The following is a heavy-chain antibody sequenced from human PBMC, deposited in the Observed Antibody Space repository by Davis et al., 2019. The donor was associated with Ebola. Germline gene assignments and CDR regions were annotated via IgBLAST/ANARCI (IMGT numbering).Heavy chain of an antibody. CDR2: ISGSGGST. J-gene: IGHJ4*02. Sequence: GESLKISCAASGFTFTSYAMSWVRQAPGKGLEWVSGISGSGGSTYYADSVKGRFTISRDNSNNLLYLQMNSLRDEDTAVYYCARSVPGIAVAGYFDYWGQGTLVTVSS. D-gene: IGHD6-19*01. CDR3: ARSVPGIAVAGYFDY. CDR1: GFTFTSYA. V-gene: IGHV3-23*01.